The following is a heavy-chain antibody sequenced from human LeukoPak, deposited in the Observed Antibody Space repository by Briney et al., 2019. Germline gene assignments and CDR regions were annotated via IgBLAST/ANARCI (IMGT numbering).Heavy chain of an antibody. CDR3: ASLTTVTAAYYYNYHMDV. V-gene: IGHV4-34*01. CDR2: INHSGST. Sequence: SETLSLTCAVYGGSFSGYYWSWIRQPPGKGLEWIGEINHSGSTNYNPSLKSRVTMSVDTSKNQFSLNLCSVTAADTAVYYCASLTTVTAAYYYNYHMDVWGKGTTVTVSS. D-gene: IGHD4-17*01. CDR1: GGSFSGYY. J-gene: IGHJ6*03.